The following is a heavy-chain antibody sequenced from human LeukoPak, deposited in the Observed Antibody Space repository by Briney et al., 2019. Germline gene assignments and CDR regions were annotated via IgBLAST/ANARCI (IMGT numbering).Heavy chain of an antibody. CDR3: ARIPRSWIQLWDGFDY. CDR2: IYPGDSDT. Sequence: PGESLKISCKGSGYSFTSYWIGWVRQMPGKGLEWMGIIYPGDSDTRYSPSFQGQVTISADKSISTAYLQWSSLKASDTAMYYCARIPRSWIQLWDGFDYWGQGTLVTVSS. J-gene: IGHJ4*02. D-gene: IGHD5-18*01. V-gene: IGHV5-51*01. CDR1: GYSFTSYW.